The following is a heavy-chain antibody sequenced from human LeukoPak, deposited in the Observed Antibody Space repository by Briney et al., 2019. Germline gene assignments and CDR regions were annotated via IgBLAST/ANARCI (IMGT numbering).Heavy chain of an antibody. CDR1: GYTFTGYY. J-gene: IGHJ4*02. CDR3: AREWKYHYGSGSLPDY. Sequence: ASVKVSCKAPGYTFTGYYMHWVRQAPGQGLEWMGWINPNRGGTNYAQKFQVRVTMTRDTSISTAYMELSRLRSDDTAVYYCAREWKYHYGSGSLPDYWGQGTLVTVSS. V-gene: IGHV1-2*02. CDR2: INPNRGGT. D-gene: IGHD3-10*01.